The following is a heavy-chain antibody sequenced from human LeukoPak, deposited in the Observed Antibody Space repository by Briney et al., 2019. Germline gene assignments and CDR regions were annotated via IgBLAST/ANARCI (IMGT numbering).Heavy chain of an antibody. V-gene: IGHV1-8*01. J-gene: IGHJ4*02. Sequence: GASVEVSCKASGYTFTSYDINWVRQATGQGLEWMGWMNPNSANTGYAQKFQGRVTMTRNNSITTAYMELSSLRSEDTAVYYCARGPSPLYGDPDYWGQGTLVTVSS. CDR3: ARGPSPLYGDPDY. D-gene: IGHD4-17*01. CDR1: GYTFTSYD. CDR2: MNPNSANT.